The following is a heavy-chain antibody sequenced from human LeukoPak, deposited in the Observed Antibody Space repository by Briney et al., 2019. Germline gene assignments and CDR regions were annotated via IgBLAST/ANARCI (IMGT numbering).Heavy chain of an antibody. Sequence: SETLSLTCTVSGGSPNSYYWSWLRQSPGKGLEWIGYVAYSGSTNYNPSHKSRVTISLDTSKNQFSLKLSSVTAADTAVYYCARTVSGYYFNAWGRGTVVSVSS. CDR2: VAYSGST. J-gene: IGHJ5*02. CDR3: ARTVSGYYFNA. V-gene: IGHV4-59*01. D-gene: IGHD5-12*01. CDR1: GGSPNSYY.